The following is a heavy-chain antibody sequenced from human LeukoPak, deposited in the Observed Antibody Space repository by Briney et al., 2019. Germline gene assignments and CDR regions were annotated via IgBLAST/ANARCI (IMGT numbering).Heavy chain of an antibody. CDR2: INPNSSGT. Sequence: GATVKVSCKASGYTFTGYYIHWVRQAPGQGLEWMGRINPNSSGTNYAQKFQGRVTLTRDTSIRTAYMELTRLRFDDTAVYYCASRGTTGTTGNYWGQGTLVTVSS. CDR3: ASRGTTGTTGNY. CDR1: GYTFTGYY. J-gene: IGHJ4*02. D-gene: IGHD1-1*01. V-gene: IGHV1-2*02.